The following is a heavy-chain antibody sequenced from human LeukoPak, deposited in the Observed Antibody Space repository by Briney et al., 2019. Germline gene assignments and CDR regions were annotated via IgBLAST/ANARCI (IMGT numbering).Heavy chain of an antibody. CDR3: ARGRSWGESGFDF. J-gene: IGHJ4*02. Sequence: PSETLSLTCAIPGDSVSNNSAAWNWIRQSPSRGLEWLGRTYYRSKRYNDYAVSVKSRITINPDTSKNQFSLQLKSVTSEDTAVYYCARGRSWGESGFDFWGQGTLVTVSS. CDR2: TYYRSKRYN. CDR1: GDSVSNNSAA. V-gene: IGHV6-1*01. D-gene: IGHD6-13*01.